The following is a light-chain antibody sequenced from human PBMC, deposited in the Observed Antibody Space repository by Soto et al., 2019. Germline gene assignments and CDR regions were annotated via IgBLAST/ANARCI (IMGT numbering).Light chain of an antibody. CDR2: EVN. CDR3: FAFTTSYTHV. CDR1: NSDIGAYHY. Sequence: QSALTQPASVSGAPGQPITVSCTGTNSDIGAYHYVSWFQQHPGKAPKLIISEVNNRPSGVSNRFSGSKSGNAASLTISGIQAEDEADYFCFAFTTSYTHVFGTGTKLAVL. V-gene: IGLV2-14*01. J-gene: IGLJ1*01.